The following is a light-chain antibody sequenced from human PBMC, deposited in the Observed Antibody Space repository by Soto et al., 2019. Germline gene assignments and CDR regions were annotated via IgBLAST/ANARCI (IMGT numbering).Light chain of an antibody. Sequence: VVLTHSPSTLSLSPGERATLSCRTSLSVSVYLDWYQQKPGQAPRLLISDASNRATGIPARFSGSGSGTDFTLTISSLEPEDFAVYYCHQRQYWLPITFGQGTRLEI. V-gene: IGKV3-11*01. CDR3: HQRQYWLPIT. J-gene: IGKJ5*01. CDR1: LSVSVY. CDR2: DAS.